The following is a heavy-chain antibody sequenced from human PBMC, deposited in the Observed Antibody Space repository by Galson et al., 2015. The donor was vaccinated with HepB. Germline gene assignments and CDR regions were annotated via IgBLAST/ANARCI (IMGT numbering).Heavy chain of an antibody. V-gene: IGHV3-53*01. J-gene: IGHJ6*02. Sequence: SLRLSCAASGFTVSSNYMSWVRQAPGKGLEWVSVIYSGGSTCYADSVKGGFTISTDNSTNTLYLQMNSLRGEDTAVYYCARDPTVLWSGYSILGMAVWGQRTTVTVSS. D-gene: IGHD3-3*01. CDR3: ARDPTVLWSGYSILGMAV. CDR1: GFTVSSNY. CDR2: IYSGGST.